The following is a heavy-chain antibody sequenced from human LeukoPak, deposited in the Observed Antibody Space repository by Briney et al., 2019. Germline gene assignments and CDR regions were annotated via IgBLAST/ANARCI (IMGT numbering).Heavy chain of an antibody. V-gene: IGHV4-4*02. CDR2: IYHSGST. CDR3: ARDKGGVLVRGPLSDGMDV. D-gene: IGHD3-10*01. J-gene: IGHJ6*02. Sequence: KASETLSLTCAVSGGSISSSNWWGWVRQPPGKGLELIGEIYHSGSTNYNPTLKSRVTISIDKPKNQFSLKLSPVTAADTAVYYCARDKGGVLVRGPLSDGMDVWGQGTTVTVSS. CDR1: GGSISSSNW.